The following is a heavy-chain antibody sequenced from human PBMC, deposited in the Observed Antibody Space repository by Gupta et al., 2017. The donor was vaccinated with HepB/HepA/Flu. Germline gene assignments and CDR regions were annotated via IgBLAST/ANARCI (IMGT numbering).Heavy chain of an antibody. CDR1: GFSLSNARMG. D-gene: IGHD2-2*01. CDR2: IFSNDEK. CDR3: ARNVKYCSSTSCYGLDP. Sequence: QVTLKESGPVLVKPTETLTLTCTVSGFSLSNARMGVSWIRQPPGKALEWLAHIFSNDEKSYSTSLKSRLTISKDTSKSQVVLTMTNMDPVDTATYYCARNVKYCSSTSCYGLDPWGQGTLVTVSS. J-gene: IGHJ5*02. V-gene: IGHV2-26*01.